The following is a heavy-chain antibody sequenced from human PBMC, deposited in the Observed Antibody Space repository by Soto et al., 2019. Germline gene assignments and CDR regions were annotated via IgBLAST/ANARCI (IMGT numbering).Heavy chain of an antibody. Sequence: GGSLRLSCAASGFTFGSYGMHWVRQAPGKGLEWVAVIWYDGSNKYYADSVKGRFTISRDNSKNTLYLQMNSLRAEDTAVYYCARGRGSGSTIDYWGQGTLVTVSS. CDR1: GFTFGSYG. CDR3: ARGRGSGSTIDY. V-gene: IGHV3-33*01. J-gene: IGHJ4*02. D-gene: IGHD3-10*01. CDR2: IWYDGSNK.